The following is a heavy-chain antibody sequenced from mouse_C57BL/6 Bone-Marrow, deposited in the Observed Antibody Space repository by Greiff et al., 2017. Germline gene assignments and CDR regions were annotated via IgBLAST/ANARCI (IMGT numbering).Heavy chain of an antibody. J-gene: IGHJ2*01. D-gene: IGHD2-1*01. V-gene: IGHV1-69*01. CDR2: IDPSDSYT. CDR1: GYTFTSYW. Sequence: QVQLKQPGAELVMPGASVKLSCKASGYTFTSYWMHWVKQRPGQGLEWIGEIDPSDSYTNYNQKFKGKSTLTVDKSSSTAYMQLSSLTSEASAVYYCAREAMGNYAYFDYWGQGTTLTVSS. CDR3: AREAMGNYAYFDY.